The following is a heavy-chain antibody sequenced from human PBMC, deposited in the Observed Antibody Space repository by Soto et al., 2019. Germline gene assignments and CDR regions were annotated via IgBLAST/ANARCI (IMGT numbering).Heavy chain of an antibody. CDR1: GLTFSDYA. Sequence: GGSLRLSCATSGLTFSDYAMSWVRQAPGGGLEWVSSMSGSSSTTYYADSVRGRFTISRDRSKNTLYLQMSSLRAEDTALYYCAKNQERELPRVIDFWGQGTLVTVSS. D-gene: IGHD1-7*01. J-gene: IGHJ4*02. CDR2: MSGSSSTT. CDR3: AKNQERELPRVIDF. V-gene: IGHV3-23*01.